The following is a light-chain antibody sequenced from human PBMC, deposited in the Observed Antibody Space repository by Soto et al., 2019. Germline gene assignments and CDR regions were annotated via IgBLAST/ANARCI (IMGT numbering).Light chain of an antibody. Sequence: QSALTQPPSASGSPGQSVTISCTGTSSDVGAYNYVSWYQQHPGKAPKLMIYEVSKRPSGVPDRFSGSKSGNTASLTVSGLQAEDEADYYCSSYAGSRVFGGGTSSPS. CDR2: EVS. CDR1: SSDVGAYNY. CDR3: SSYAGSRV. V-gene: IGLV2-8*01. J-gene: IGLJ3*02.